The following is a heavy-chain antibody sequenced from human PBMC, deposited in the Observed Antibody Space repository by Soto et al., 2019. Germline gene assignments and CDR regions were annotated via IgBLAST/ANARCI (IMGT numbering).Heavy chain of an antibody. V-gene: IGHV4-59*01. CDR3: ARGYGDYLRGI. Sequence: SETLSLTCTVSGGSISSYYWSWIRQPPGKGLEWIGYIYYSGSTNYNPSLKSRVTISVDTSKNQFSLKLSSVTAADTAVYYCARGYGDYLRGIWGQGTMVT. D-gene: IGHD4-17*01. CDR2: IYYSGST. CDR1: GGSISSYY. J-gene: IGHJ3*02.